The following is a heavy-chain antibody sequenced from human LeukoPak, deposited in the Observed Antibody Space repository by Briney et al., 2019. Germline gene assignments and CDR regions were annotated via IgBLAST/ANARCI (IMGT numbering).Heavy chain of an antibody. CDR2: ISGSGGST. J-gene: IGHJ6*02. CDR3: ARRGSYCSGGSCYSAYYGMDV. V-gene: IGHV3-23*01. Sequence: GGSLRLSCAASGFTFSSYAMSWVRQAPGKGLEWVSAISGSGGSTYYADSVKGRFTISRDNAKNSLYLQMNSLRAEDTAVYYCARRGSYCSGGSCYSAYYGMDVWGRGTTVTVSS. CDR1: GFTFSSYA. D-gene: IGHD2-15*01.